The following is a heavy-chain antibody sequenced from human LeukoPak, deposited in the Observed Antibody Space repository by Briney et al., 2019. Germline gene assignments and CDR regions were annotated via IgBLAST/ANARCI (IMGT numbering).Heavy chain of an antibody. D-gene: IGHD3-3*01. CDR2: INFDGSRT. CDR1: GVTFSNYW. V-gene: IGHV3-74*01. Sequence: PGGSLRLSCAASGVTFSNYWMHWVRQAPGKGPVWVSRINFDGSRTTYADSVRGRFTISRDSAKNTLYLQMDSLRAEDTAVYYCAKDRDFGVVIPSYYYYYMDVWGKGTTVTVSS. J-gene: IGHJ6*03. CDR3: AKDRDFGVVIPSYYYYYMDV.